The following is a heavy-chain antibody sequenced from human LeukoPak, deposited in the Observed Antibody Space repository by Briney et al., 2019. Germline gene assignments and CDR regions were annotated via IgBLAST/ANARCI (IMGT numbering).Heavy chain of an antibody. V-gene: IGHV3-23*01. CDR2: ITSSGNTK. CDR1: GFTFSFYA. D-gene: IGHD3-16*01. Sequence: GGSLRLSCPASGFTFSFYAMSWVRKAPGKGLEWVAGITSSGNTKYYVDPVKGRFTISRDNSRNILYLQMNSLRAEDTAIYYCAKDFGGSDYVCYFDLWGRGTVVTVSS. J-gene: IGHJ2*01. CDR3: AKDFGGSDYVCYFDL.